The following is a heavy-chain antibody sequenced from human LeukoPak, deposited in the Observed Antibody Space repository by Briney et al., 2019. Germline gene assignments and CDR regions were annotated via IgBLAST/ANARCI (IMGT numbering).Heavy chain of an antibody. CDR3: ARSSPSSAFDI. Sequence: GGSLRLSCAASGFTFSSYGMHWVRQAPGKGLEWVAVIWYDGSNKYYADSVKGRFTISRDNSKNTLYLQMNSLRAEDTAVYYCARSSPSSAFDIWGQGTMVTVSS. D-gene: IGHD3-10*01. V-gene: IGHV3-33*01. CDR2: IWYDGSNK. J-gene: IGHJ3*02. CDR1: GFTFSSYG.